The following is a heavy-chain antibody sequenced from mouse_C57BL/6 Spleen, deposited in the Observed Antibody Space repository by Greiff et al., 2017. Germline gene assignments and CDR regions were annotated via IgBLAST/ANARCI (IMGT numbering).Heavy chain of an antibody. CDR3: ARRLDYYGSSYLDY. CDR1: GYTFTDYN. Sequence: EVQLQQSGPELVKPGASVKMSCKASGYTFTDYNMHWVKQSHGQSLEWIGYINPNNGGTSYNQKFKGKATLTVNTSSSTAYMELRSLTSEDSAVXYCARRLDYYGSSYLDYWGQGTTLTVSS. D-gene: IGHD1-1*01. J-gene: IGHJ2*01. CDR2: INPNNGGT. V-gene: IGHV1-22*01.